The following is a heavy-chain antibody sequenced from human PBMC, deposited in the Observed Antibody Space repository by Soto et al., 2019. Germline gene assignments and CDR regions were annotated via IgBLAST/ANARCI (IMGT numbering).Heavy chain of an antibody. CDR2: INPSGGSI. CDR3: AREFEGNYYGMDV. D-gene: IGHD3-10*01. J-gene: IGHJ6*02. Sequence: ASVKVSCKASGYTFTSYYMYWVRQAPGQGLEWVGVINPSGGSISYAQKFQGRVTMTRDTSTSTVYMELSSLRSEDTAVYYCAREFEGNYYGMDVWGQGTTVTVSS. V-gene: IGHV1-46*01. CDR1: GYTFTSYY.